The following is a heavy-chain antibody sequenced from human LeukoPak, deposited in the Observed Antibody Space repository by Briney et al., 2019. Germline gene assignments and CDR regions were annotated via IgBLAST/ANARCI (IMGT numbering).Heavy chain of an antibody. CDR1: GDSVSSNSAA. Sequence: SQTLSLTCAISGDSVSSNSAAWNWIRQSPSRGLEWLGRTYYRSKWYNDYAVSVKSRITINPDTSKNQFSLQLNSVTPEDTAVYYCARAYSSSWYAGGHYYYYMDVWGKGTTVTVSS. V-gene: IGHV6-1*01. CDR2: TYYRSKWYN. D-gene: IGHD6-13*01. CDR3: ARAYSSSWYAGGHYYYYMDV. J-gene: IGHJ6*03.